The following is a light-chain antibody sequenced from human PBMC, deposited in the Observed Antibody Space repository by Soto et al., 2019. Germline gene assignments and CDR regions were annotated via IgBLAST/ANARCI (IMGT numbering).Light chain of an antibody. V-gene: IGKV3-20*01. CDR3: QQYGSSAWT. Sequence: EIVLTQSPGALSLSPLEIATLSFMASQSVSSNYLAWYQQKPGQAPRLLIYGVNSRATGIPDRFSGSGSGTDFTLTISRLDPEDSAVYYCQQYGSSAWTFGQGTKV. CDR1: QSVSSNY. CDR2: GVN. J-gene: IGKJ1*01.